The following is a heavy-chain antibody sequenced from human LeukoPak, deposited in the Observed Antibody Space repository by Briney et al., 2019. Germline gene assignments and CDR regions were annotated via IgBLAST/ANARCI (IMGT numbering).Heavy chain of an antibody. D-gene: IGHD1-7*01. V-gene: IGHV1-2*02. CDR1: GYTFTGYY. CDR3: ARLPRGITGTTYWYFDL. Sequence: GASVKVSCKASGYTFTGYYMHWVRQAPGQGLEWMGWINPNSGGTNYAQKFQGRVTMTRDTSISTAYMELSRLRSDDTAVYYCARLPRGITGTTYWYFDLWGRGTLVTVSS. CDR2: INPNSGGT. J-gene: IGHJ2*01.